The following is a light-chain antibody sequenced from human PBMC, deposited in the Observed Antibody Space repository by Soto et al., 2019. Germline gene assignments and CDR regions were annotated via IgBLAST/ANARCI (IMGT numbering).Light chain of an antibody. J-gene: IGLJ3*02. CDR1: ALPK. Sequence: SYELTQPPSVSVSPGQTARITCSGDALPKYWYQQKPGQAPVLVIYKDSERPSGIPERFSGSSSGTTVTLTISGVQAEDEADYFCQSADISVPYEVFGGGTKLTVL. CDR3: QSADISVPYEV. CDR2: KDS. V-gene: IGLV3-25*03.